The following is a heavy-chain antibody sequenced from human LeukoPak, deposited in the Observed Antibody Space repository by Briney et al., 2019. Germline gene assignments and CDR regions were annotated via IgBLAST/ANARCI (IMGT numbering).Heavy chain of an antibody. J-gene: IGHJ4*02. CDR2: ISAYNGNT. CDR3: ARIVDYYDSSGYKD. CDR1: GYTFTSYG. V-gene: IGHV1-18*01. D-gene: IGHD3-22*01. Sequence: ASVKVSCKASGYTFTSYGISWVRQAPGQGLEWMEWISAYNGNTNYAQKLQGRVTMTTDTSTSTAYMELRSLRSDDTAVYYCARIVDYYDSSGYKDWGQGTLVTVSS.